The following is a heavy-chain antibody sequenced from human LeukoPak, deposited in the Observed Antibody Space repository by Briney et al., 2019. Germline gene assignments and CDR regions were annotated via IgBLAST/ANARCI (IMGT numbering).Heavy chain of an antibody. Sequence: GASVTVSCKASGYTFTNYNIHWVRQAPGQGLEWMGIIDPSGGSTSYAQKFQGRVTMTRDTSTSTVYMELSSLRSEDTAVCYCARYIYGYLHYWGQGTLVTVSS. CDR2: IDPSGGST. D-gene: IGHD5-18*01. J-gene: IGHJ4*02. V-gene: IGHV1-46*01. CDR3: ARYIYGYLHY. CDR1: GYTFTNYN.